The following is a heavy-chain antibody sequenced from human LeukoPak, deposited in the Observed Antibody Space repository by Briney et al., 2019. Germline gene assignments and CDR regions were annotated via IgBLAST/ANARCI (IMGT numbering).Heavy chain of an antibody. CDR1: GGSIRSYY. V-gene: IGHV4-59*01. D-gene: IGHD3-10*01. J-gene: IGHJ4*02. CDR3: ARNGEIYDY. Sequence: SETLSLTCTVSGGSIRSYYWSWIRQPPGKGLEWIGYIYYTGSTNYNPSLKSRVTISVDTSKNQFSLMLSSVTAADTAVYYCARNGEIYDYWGQGTLVTVSS. CDR2: IYYTGST.